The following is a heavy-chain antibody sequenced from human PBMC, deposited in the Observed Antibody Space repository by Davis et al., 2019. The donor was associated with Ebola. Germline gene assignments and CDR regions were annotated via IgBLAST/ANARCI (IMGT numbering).Heavy chain of an antibody. V-gene: IGHV3-7*01. D-gene: IGHD2-21*01. J-gene: IGHJ2*01. Sequence: GESLKISCAASGFTFSSYWMSWVRQAPGKGLEWVANIKQDGCEKYYVDSVKGRFTISRDNAKNSLYLQMNSLRAEDTAVYYCARAVAYFGGDCLDWYFDLWGRGTLVTVSS. CDR1: GFTFSSYW. CDR2: IKQDGCEK. CDR3: ARAVAYFGGDCLDWYFDL.